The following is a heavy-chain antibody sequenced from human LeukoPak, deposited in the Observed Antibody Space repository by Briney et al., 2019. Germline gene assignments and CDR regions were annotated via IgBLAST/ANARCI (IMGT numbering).Heavy chain of an antibody. CDR1: GFSLRSFW. Sequence: PGGSLRLSCEPSGFSLRSFWMTWVRQAPGKGPEWVANINQEGSEKYYGDSVKGRFTNSRDNAKNTLYLEMNSLRAEDTAVYYCARVRFLEWSDYWGQGTLVTVSS. CDR2: INQEGSEK. V-gene: IGHV3-7*01. CDR3: ARVRFLEWSDY. J-gene: IGHJ4*02. D-gene: IGHD3-3*01.